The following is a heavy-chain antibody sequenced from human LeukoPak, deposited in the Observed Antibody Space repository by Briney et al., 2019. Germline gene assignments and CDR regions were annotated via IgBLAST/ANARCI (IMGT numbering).Heavy chain of an antibody. CDR3: SRGSIENGSGWYIDY. Sequence: GGSLRLSCTTSGFTFGVYAVAWVRQAPGKGLEWVGFARNRAYGEATEYAASAKGRFTISRDDSRNIAYLQMSGLQTDDTAVYYCSRGSIENGSGWYIDYWGQGTLVTVSS. D-gene: IGHD6-19*01. CDR1: GFTFGVYA. J-gene: IGHJ4*02. CDR2: ARNRAYGEAT. V-gene: IGHV3-49*04.